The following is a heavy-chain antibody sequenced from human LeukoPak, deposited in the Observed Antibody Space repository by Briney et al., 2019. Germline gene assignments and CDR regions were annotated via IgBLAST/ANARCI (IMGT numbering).Heavy chain of an antibody. J-gene: IGHJ4*02. D-gene: IGHD3-3*01. CDR2: ISGSGGST. CDR3: AKEEWLLAVYFDY. V-gene: IGHV3-23*01. CDR1: GFTFSNYA. Sequence: GGTLRLSCAASGFTFSNYAMSWVRQAPGKGLEWVSTISGSGGSTYYADSVKGQFTISRDNSKNTLYLQMNSLRAEDTAVYYCAKEEWLLAVYFDYWGQGTLVTVSS.